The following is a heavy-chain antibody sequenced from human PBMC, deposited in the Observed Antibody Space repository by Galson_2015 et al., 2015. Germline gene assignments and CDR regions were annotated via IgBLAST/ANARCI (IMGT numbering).Heavy chain of an antibody. CDR1: GFTFSSYW. D-gene: IGHD3-22*01. J-gene: IGHJ3*02. Sequence: SLRLSCAASGFTFSSYWMSWVRQAPGKGLEWVANIKQDGSEKYYVDSVKGRFTISRDNAKNSLYLQMNSLRAEDTAVYYCAREWQRNYYDSSGFRAFDIWGQGTMVTVSS. CDR2: IKQDGSEK. V-gene: IGHV3-7*03. CDR3: AREWQRNYYDSSGFRAFDI.